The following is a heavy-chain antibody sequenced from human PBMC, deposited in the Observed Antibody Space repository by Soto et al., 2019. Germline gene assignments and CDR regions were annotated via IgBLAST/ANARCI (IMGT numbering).Heavy chain of an antibody. Sequence: QVQLVESGGGLVQPERSLRLSCAASGFTFRNHGMHWVRQAPGKGLEWVAVIWYDDSHEFYADSVKGRFSISRDNAKNALYLQMNSLGAEDTAMYYCARDRSEFARWFDRWGQGTLVTVSS. CDR3: ARDRSEFARWFDR. J-gene: IGHJ5*02. D-gene: IGHD2-21*01. CDR1: GFTFRNHG. CDR2: IWYDDSHE. V-gene: IGHV3-33*01.